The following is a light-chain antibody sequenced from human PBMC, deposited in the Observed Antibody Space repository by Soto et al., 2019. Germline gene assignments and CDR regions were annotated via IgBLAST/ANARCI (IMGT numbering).Light chain of an antibody. V-gene: IGLV3-9*01. CDR1: NIGSKN. CDR2: RDS. Sequence: SYELTQPLSVSVALGQTARITCGGNNIGSKNVHCYQQKPGQAPVLVIYRDSNRPSGIPERFSGSNSGNTATLTISRAQAGDEADYYCQVWDSGTARVFGGGTKVTVL. CDR3: QVWDSGTARV. J-gene: IGLJ3*02.